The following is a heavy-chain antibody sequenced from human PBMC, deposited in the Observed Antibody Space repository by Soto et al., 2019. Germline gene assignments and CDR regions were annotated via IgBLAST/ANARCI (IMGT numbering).Heavy chain of an antibody. CDR1: GDYLSSGGHY. CDR2: IYDSVNT. Sequence: TLSLTYTVSGDYLSSGGHYWSWIRQHPGKGLEWIGHIYDSVNTYYSPSLRSRVTISADMSKNQFSLNLRSVTAADTAVYYCARVDHRGYFAILTDYWGQGTLVTVSS. CDR3: ARVDHRGYFAILTDY. V-gene: IGHV4-31*03. D-gene: IGHD3-9*01. J-gene: IGHJ4*02.